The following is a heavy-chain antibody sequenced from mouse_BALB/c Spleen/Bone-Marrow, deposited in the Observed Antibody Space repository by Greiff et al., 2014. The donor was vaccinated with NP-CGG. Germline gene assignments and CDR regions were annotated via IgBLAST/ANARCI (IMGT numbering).Heavy chain of an antibody. Sequence: VQLQQPGPELVKPGASVKMSCKASGYTFTSYVMHWMKQKPGQGLEWIGYINPYNDGTKYNETFKGKATLTSDKSSSTAYMDLSSLTSEDSAVYFRARSEYFGSSYDYWGQGTTPPVSS. CDR2: INPYNDGT. V-gene: IGHV1-14*01. CDR1: GYTFTSYV. J-gene: IGHJ2*01. CDR3: ARSEYFGSSYDY. D-gene: IGHD1-1*01.